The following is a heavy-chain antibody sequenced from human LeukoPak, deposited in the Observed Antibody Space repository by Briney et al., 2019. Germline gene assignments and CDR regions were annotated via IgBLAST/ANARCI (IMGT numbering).Heavy chain of an antibody. V-gene: IGHV3-7*04. CDR2: IKEDGSAK. CDR1: GFTFSRYW. Sequence: GGSLRPSCTASGFTFSRYWMTWVRQAPGKGLECVANIKEDGSAKYYVDSMKGRFTISRDNAKNSLYLQINSLRAEDTAVYYCARDSPGYGGYSYWGQGTLVTVSS. CDR3: ARDSPGYGGYSY. D-gene: IGHD5-12*01. J-gene: IGHJ4*02.